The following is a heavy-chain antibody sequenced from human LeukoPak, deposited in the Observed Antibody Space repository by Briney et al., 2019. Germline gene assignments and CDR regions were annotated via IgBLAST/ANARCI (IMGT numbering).Heavy chain of an antibody. V-gene: IGHV4-39*01. Sequence: SETLSLTCTVSGDSIRSSSYYWGWIRQSPGKGLEWFGSMYYSGTTYYNPSLKSPVTISVDTSKNQFSLKLSYVTAADTAIYYCVSLAVGYFDWPPSWGQGTLVTVSS. CDR3: VSLAVGYFDWPPS. D-gene: IGHD3-9*01. CDR1: GDSIRSSSYY. J-gene: IGHJ4*02. CDR2: MYYSGTT.